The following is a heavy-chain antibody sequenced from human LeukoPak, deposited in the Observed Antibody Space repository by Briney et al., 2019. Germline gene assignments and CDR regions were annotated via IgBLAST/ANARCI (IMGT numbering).Heavy chain of an antibody. V-gene: IGHV3-48*03. CDR2: ISSSGSTI. CDR1: GFTFSSYE. D-gene: IGHD3-22*01. J-gene: IGHJ4*02. CDR3: ARDGGGSSGYYWGLGY. Sequence: GGSLRLSCAASGFTFSSYEMNWVRQAPGKGLEWVSYISSSGSTIYYADSAKGRFTISRDNAKDTLYLQMNSLTAEDTAVYYCARDGGGSSGYYWGLGYWGQGTLVTVSS.